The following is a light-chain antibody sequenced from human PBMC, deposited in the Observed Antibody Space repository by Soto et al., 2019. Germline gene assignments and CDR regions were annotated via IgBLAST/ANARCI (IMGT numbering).Light chain of an antibody. Sequence: EIEMTQSPATLSVSPGEKATLSCRPSQGVSSNLAWYQQKPGQAPRLLIYGASTRATGIPDRISGSGSGTEFTLTISSLQSEDFAVYYCQQYIDWPETFGQGTKVEIK. CDR1: QGVSSN. J-gene: IGKJ2*01. CDR2: GAS. CDR3: QQYIDWPET. V-gene: IGKV3-15*01.